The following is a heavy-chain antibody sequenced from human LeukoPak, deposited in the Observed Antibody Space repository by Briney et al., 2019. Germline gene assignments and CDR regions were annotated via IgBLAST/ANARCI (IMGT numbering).Heavy chain of an antibody. V-gene: IGHV3-9*01. Sequence: PGRSRRLSCAASGFTFDDYAMHWVRQPPGKGLEWVSSISWKSGTIGYADSVKGRFTISRDNAKNSLYLQMNSLRAEDTALYFCARGEYDILTGFFYFDYWGQGTLVTVSS. J-gene: IGHJ4*02. CDR3: ARGEYDILTGFFYFDY. D-gene: IGHD3-9*01. CDR1: GFTFDDYA. CDR2: ISWKSGTI.